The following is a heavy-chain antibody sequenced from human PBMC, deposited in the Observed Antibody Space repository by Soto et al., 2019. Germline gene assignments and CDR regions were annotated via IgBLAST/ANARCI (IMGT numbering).Heavy chain of an antibody. CDR2: ISWNSGSI. CDR1: GFTFDDYA. J-gene: IGHJ4*02. CDR3: AKDLSQYDYIWGSPLR. Sequence: GGSLRLSCAASGFTFDDYAMHWVRQAPGKGLEWVSGISWNSGSIGYADSVKGRFTISRDNAKNSLYLQMNSLRAEDTALYYCAKDLSQYDYIWGSPLRWGQGTLVTVSS. D-gene: IGHD3-16*01. V-gene: IGHV3-9*01.